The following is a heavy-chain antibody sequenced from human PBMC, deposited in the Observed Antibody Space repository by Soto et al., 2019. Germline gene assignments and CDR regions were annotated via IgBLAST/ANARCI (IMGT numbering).Heavy chain of an antibody. CDR1: GFTFSGFA. Sequence: VQLVESGGGVVQPGRSLRLSCAASGFTFSGFAMHWVRQAPGKGLEWVAVISYDGSNIYYADSVKGRFTISRDNSKNTLYLQMNSLRAEDTAVYYCARGSYELELRASGLDVWGQGTTVTVSS. V-gene: IGHV3-30-3*01. D-gene: IGHD1-7*01. CDR2: ISYDGSNI. J-gene: IGHJ6*02. CDR3: ARGSYELELRASGLDV.